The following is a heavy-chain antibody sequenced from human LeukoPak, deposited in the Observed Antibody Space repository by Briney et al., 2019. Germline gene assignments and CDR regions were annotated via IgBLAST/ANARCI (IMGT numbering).Heavy chain of an antibody. Sequence: ASVTDSCKASGFRFTSFGVSWVRQAPGQGLEWMGWISNYFGVTHYAEKFEDRVTMTIDTSTATAYMELRSLRYDDTAIYYCARDSDYSGNGNGDWFDPLGQGTVVTVSS. V-gene: IGHV1-18*04. CDR1: GFRFTSFG. J-gene: IGHJ5*02. D-gene: IGHD4-11*01. CDR2: ISNYFGVT. CDR3: ARDSDYSGNGNGDWFDP.